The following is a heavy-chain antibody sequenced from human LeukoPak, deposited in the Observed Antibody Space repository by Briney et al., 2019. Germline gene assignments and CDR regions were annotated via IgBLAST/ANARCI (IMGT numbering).Heavy chain of an antibody. V-gene: IGHV4-39*01. CDR2: IYYSGST. J-gene: IGHJ4*02. CDR3: ARHHLYDSSGDGRYYLDY. D-gene: IGHD3-22*01. Sequence: KASETLSLTCTVSGGSISSSSYYWGWIRQPPGKGLEWIGSIYYSGSTYYNPSLKSRVTISVDTSKNQFSVKLSSVTAADTAVYYCARHHLYDSSGDGRYYLDYWGQGTLVTVSS. CDR1: GGSISSSSYY.